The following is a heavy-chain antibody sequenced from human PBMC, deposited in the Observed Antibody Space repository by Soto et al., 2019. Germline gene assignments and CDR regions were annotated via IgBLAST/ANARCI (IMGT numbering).Heavy chain of an antibody. J-gene: IGHJ4*02. V-gene: IGHV4-34*01. CDR2: INHSGST. CDR1: GGSFSGYY. D-gene: IGHD3-3*01. CDR3: ARGVWLLSSPTNSYFDY. Sequence: SETLSLTCAVYGGSFSGYYWSWIRQPPGKGLEWIGEINHSGSTNYNPSLKSRVTISVDTSKNQFSLKLSSVTAADTAVYYCARGVWLLSSPTNSYFDYWGQGTLVNVSS.